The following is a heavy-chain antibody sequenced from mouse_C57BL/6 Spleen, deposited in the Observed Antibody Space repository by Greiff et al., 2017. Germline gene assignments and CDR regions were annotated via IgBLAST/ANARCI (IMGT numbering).Heavy chain of an antibody. CDR3: ARYGLRHYYFDY. J-gene: IGHJ2*01. CDR2: IDPSDSET. D-gene: IGHD2-4*01. V-gene: IGHV1-52*01. CDR1: GYTFTSYW. Sequence: QVQLKQPGAELVRPGSSVKLSCKASGYTFTSYWMHWVKQRPIQGLEWIGNIDPSDSETHYNQKFKDKATLTVDKSSSTAYMQLSSLTSEDSAVYDCARYGLRHYYFDYWGQGTTLTVSS.